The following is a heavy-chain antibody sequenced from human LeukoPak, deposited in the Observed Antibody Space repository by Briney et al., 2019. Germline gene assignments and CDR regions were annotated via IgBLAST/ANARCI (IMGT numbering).Heavy chain of an antibody. J-gene: IGHJ4*02. CDR2: IYYSGST. V-gene: IGHV4-59*01. CDR1: GGSISSSY. Sequence: SETLSLTCTVSGGSISSSYWSWIRQPPGKGLEWIGYIYYSGSTYYSPSLRSRVTMSVDTSKNEFSLKMNSVTAADTAVYHCARGGSSSPLDDWGQGTLVTVSS. CDR3: ARGGSSSPLDD. D-gene: IGHD6-6*01.